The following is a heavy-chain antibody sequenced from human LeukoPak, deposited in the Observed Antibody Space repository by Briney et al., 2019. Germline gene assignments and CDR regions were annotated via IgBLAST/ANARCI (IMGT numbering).Heavy chain of an antibody. D-gene: IGHD3-10*01. CDR2: ISWNSGSI. CDR3: AAAPGRITMVRGVRSADY. J-gene: IGHJ4*02. V-gene: IGHV3-9*01. Sequence: HAGRSLRLSCAASGFTFDDYAMHWVRQAPGEGLEWVSGISWNSGSIGYADSVKGRFTISRDNAKNSLYLQMNSLRAEDTALYYCAAAPGRITMVRGVRSADYWGQGTLVTVSS. CDR1: GFTFDDYA.